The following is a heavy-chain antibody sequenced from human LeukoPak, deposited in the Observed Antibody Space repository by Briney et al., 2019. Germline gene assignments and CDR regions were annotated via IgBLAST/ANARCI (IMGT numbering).Heavy chain of an antibody. J-gene: IGHJ3*02. CDR1: GFTFSNAW. V-gene: IGHV3-15*01. CDR3: ARDDFWSGYRAFDI. CDR2: IKRKTDGGTS. D-gene: IGHD3-3*01. Sequence: PGGSLRLSCAASGFTFSNAWMNWVRQAPGKGLEWVGRIKRKTDGGTSDYAAPVKGRFTISRDNSKNTLYLQMNSLRAEDTAVYYCARDDFWSGYRAFDIWGQGTMVTVSS.